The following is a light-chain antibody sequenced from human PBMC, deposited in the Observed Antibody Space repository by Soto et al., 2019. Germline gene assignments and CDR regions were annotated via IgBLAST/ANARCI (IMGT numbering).Light chain of an antibody. V-gene: IGLV1-40*01. J-gene: IGLJ7*01. CDR3: QSYDSSLSGAV. CDR2: GHS. Sequence: QSVLTKPPSVSGAPGQRVTISCTGSSSNIGAGYDVHWYQQLPGTAPKLLIYGHSNRPSGVPDRFSGSKSGTSASLAITGLQAEDEADYYCQSYDSSLSGAVFGGGTQLTVL. CDR1: SSNIGAGYD.